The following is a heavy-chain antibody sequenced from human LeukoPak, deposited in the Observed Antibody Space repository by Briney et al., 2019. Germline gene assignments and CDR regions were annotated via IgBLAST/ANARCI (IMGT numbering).Heavy chain of an antibody. J-gene: IGHJ4*02. CDR2: INPSGST. V-gene: IGHV4-34*01. Sequence: PSETLSLTCAVYGGSFSGYYWSWIRQPPAQGLEWIGEINPSGSTNYNPSLKSRVTISVDTSKNQFSLKLSSVTAADTAVYYCARGIRRHYYGSGSYYNTGRRIGDYFDYWGQGTLVTASS. CDR3: ARGIRRHYYGSGSYYNTGRRIGDYFDY. CDR1: GGSFSGYY. D-gene: IGHD3-10*01.